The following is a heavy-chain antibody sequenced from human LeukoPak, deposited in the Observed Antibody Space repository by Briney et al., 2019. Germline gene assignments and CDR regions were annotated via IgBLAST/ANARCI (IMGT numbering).Heavy chain of an antibody. CDR3: ARGGRGIAVAGTIAFDI. CDR1: GGSISSGDYY. V-gene: IGHV4-30-4*02. D-gene: IGHD6-19*01. J-gene: IGHJ3*02. Sequence: SETLSLTCTVSGGSISSGDYYWSWIRQPPGKGLEWIGYIYYSGSTYYNPSLKSRVTISVDTSKNQFSLKLSSVTAADTAVYYCARGGRGIAVAGTIAFDIWGQGTMVTVSS. CDR2: IYYSGST.